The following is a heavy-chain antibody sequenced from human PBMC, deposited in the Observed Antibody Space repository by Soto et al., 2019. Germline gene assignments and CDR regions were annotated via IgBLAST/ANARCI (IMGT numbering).Heavy chain of an antibody. CDR2: ISAYNGNT. Sequence: GASVKVSCKASGYTFTSYGISWVRQAPGQGLEWMGWISAYNGNTNYAQKLQGRVTMTTDTSTSTAYMELRSLRSDDTAVYYCARDPVVGVLTTLFDPWGQGTLVTVSS. V-gene: IGHV1-18*01. CDR1: GYTFTSYG. J-gene: IGHJ5*02. D-gene: IGHD2-8*01. CDR3: ARDPVVGVLTTLFDP.